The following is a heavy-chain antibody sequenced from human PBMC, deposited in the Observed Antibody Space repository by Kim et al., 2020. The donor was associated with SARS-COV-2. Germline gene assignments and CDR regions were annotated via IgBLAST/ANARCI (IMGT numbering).Heavy chain of an antibody. CDR3: ARGWMEQWPTAYY. Sequence: SETLSLTCGIYGESLNGHHWTWIRQPPGKGLEYIGEIHADGSAVYTPSLNSRVTISLDTSTNQLSLTLTSVTAADTAVYYCARGWMEQWPTAYYLGLGTL. J-gene: IGHJ4*03. V-gene: IGHV4-34*01. CDR2: IHADGSA. CDR1: GESLNGHH. D-gene: IGHD6-19*01.